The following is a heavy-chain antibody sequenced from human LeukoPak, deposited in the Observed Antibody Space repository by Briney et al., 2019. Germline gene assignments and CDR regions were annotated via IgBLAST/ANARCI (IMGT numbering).Heavy chain of an antibody. Sequence: GRSLRLSCAASGFTFSSYWMHWVRQAPGKGLVWVSRVNSDGSTSTYADSVKGRFTISRDNSKNTMYVQMNSLRAEDTAVYYCAKSFKPHGDYFAFDIWGQGTMVTVSS. J-gene: IGHJ3*02. CDR1: GFTFSSYW. CDR3: AKSFKPHGDYFAFDI. V-gene: IGHV3-74*01. CDR2: VNSDGSTS. D-gene: IGHD4-17*01.